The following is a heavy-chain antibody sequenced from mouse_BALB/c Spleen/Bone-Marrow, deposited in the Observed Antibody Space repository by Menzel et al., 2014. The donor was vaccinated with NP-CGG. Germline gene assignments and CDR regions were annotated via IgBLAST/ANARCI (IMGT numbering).Heavy chain of an antibody. D-gene: IGHD2-13*01. CDR3: TREGDSPFAY. CDR2: INPSNGGT. Sequence: VHLVESGAELVKPGASVKLSCKASGYTFTSYYMYRVKQGPGQGLEWIGEINPSNGGTNFNEKFKSKATLTVDKSSSTAYMQLSSLTSEDSAVYYCTREGDSPFAYWGQGTLVTVSA. J-gene: IGHJ3*01. V-gene: IGHV1S81*02. CDR1: GYTFTSYY.